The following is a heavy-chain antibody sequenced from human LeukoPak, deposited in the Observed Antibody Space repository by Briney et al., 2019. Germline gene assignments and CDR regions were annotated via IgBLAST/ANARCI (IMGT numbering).Heavy chain of an antibody. D-gene: IGHD2-8*01. J-gene: IGHJ4*02. V-gene: IGHV3-7*01. CDR2: IKQDGSEK. Sequence: GGSLRLSCAASGFTFSSYWMSWVRQAPGKGLEWAANIKQDGSEKYYVDSVKGRFTISRDNAKNSLYLQMNSLRAEDTAVYYCAREDYCTNGVCLDYWGQGTLVTVSS. CDR1: GFTFSSYW. CDR3: AREDYCTNGVCLDY.